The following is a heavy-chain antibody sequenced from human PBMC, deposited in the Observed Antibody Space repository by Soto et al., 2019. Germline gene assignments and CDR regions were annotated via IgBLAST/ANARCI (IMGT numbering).Heavy chain of an antibody. D-gene: IGHD6-19*01. CDR1: GFTSSSYA. Sequence: EVQLLESGGGLVQPGGSLRLSCAASGFTSSSYAMSWVRQAPGKGLEWVSAISGSGGSTYYADSVKGRFTISRDNSKNTLYLQMNSLRAEDTAVYYCAKDGFVFGQWLAYWGQGTLVTVSS. V-gene: IGHV3-23*01. CDR2: ISGSGGST. CDR3: AKDGFVFGQWLAY. J-gene: IGHJ4*02.